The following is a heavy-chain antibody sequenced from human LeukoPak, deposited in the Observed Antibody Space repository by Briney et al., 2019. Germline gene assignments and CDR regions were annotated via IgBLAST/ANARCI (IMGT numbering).Heavy chain of an antibody. D-gene: IGHD6-19*01. J-gene: IGHJ4*02. CDR3: ARAWGSDYSSEREFDY. CDR1: GYTFTSYA. CDR2: INAGNGNT. Sequence: VASVTVSCKASGYTFTSYAMHWVRQAPGQRLEWMGWINAGNGNTKYSQKFQGRVTITRDTSASTAYMELSSLRSEDTAVYYCARAWGSDYSSEREFDYWGQGTLVTVSS. V-gene: IGHV1-3*01.